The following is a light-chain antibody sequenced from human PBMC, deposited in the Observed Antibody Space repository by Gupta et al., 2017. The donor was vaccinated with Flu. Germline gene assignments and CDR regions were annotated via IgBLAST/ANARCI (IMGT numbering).Light chain of an antibody. V-gene: IGKV2-30*01. CDR1: QSLVYTDGNTY. J-gene: IGKJ1*01. CDR3: RQGEHWPHS. Sequence: VTLGQPASISCRSSQSLVYTDGNTYLTWFQQRPGRSPRRLIYQVSKRDSGVPDRFSGSGSGTDFTLKISRVEADDVGVYYCRQGEHWPHSFGQGTKVEVK. CDR2: QVS.